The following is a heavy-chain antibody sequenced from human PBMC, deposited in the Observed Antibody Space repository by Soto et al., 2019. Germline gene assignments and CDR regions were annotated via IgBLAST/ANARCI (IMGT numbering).Heavy chain of an antibody. Sequence: QVQLVESGGGVVQPGRSLRLSCAASGFTFSSYGMHWDRQAPGKGLEWVAVISYDGSNKYYADSVKGRFTISRDNSKNTLYLQMNSLRAEDTAVYYCAKDPPYSSGWAPDDWGQGTLVTVSS. J-gene: IGHJ4*02. D-gene: IGHD6-19*01. CDR1: GFTFSSYG. CDR2: ISYDGSNK. V-gene: IGHV3-30*18. CDR3: AKDPPYSSGWAPDD.